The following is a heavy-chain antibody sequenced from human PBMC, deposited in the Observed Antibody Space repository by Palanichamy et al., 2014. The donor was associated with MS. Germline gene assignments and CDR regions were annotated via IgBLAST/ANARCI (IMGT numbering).Heavy chain of an antibody. D-gene: IGHD3-3*02. CDR1: GFSLNNSTMG. CDR3: ARISSIRCFDP. Sequence: QVTLKESGPVLVKPTETLTLTCTVSGFSLNNSTMGVTCIRQPPGKALEWLAHIFSNDEKSYSTSLKTRLTISKDTSKSQVVLTMTNMDAVDTGTYFCARISSIRCFDPWGQGTPVTVAS. CDR2: IFSNDEK. J-gene: IGHJ5*02. V-gene: IGHV2-26*01.